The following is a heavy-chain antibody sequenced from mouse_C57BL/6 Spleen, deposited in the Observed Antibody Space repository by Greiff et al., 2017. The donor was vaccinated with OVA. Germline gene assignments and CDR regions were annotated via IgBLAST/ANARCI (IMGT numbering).Heavy chain of an antibody. V-gene: IGHV1-69*01. D-gene: IGHD1-1*01. Sequence: QVQLQQPGAELVMPGASVKLSCKASGYTFTSYWMHWVKQRPGQGLEWIGEIDPSDSYTNYNQKFKGKSTLTVDKSSSTAYMQLSSLTSEDSAVYYCARRDTTVYFDYGGQGTTLTVSS. CDR3: ARRDTTVYFDY. CDR1: GYTFTSYW. J-gene: IGHJ2*01. CDR2: IDPSDSYT.